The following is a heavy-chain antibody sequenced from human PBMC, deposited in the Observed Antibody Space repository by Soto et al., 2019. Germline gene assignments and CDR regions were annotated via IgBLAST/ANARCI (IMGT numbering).Heavy chain of an antibody. V-gene: IGHV1-24*01. D-gene: IGHD6-13*01. CDR3: ATDTGGRAAAGYYYYYGMDV. CDR2: FDPEDGET. J-gene: IGHJ6*04. CDR1: GDTLTYLS. Sequence: GASVKASCKVSGDTLTYLSMRWLHHAHGKGLEWMGGFDPEDGETIYAQKFQGRVTMTEDTSTDTAYMELSSLRSEDTAVYYCATDTGGRAAAGYYYYYGMDVWGEGTTVTVSS.